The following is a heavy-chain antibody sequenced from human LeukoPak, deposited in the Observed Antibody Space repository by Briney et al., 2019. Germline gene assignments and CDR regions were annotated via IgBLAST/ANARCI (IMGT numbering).Heavy chain of an antibody. D-gene: IGHD6-19*01. CDR1: GFSFDDYA. J-gene: IGHJ4*02. Sequence: GGSLRLSCAASGFSFDDYAMHWVRQAPGEGLGWVSGISWNSGSIGYADSVKGRFTISRDNAKNSLYLQMNSLRAEDTALYYCATSAVAGTRRDYWGQGTLVTVSS. CDR2: ISWNSGSI. CDR3: ATSAVAGTRRDY. V-gene: IGHV3-9*01.